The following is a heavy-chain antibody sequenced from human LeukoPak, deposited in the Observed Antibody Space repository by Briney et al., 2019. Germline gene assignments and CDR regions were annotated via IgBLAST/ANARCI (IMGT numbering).Heavy chain of an antibody. CDR3: ARYYYDSSGYPILKYYFDY. Sequence: GGSLRLSCAVSGLTFSSYGMNWVRQAPGKGLEWVSAISGSAGSTYYADSVKGRFTISRDNSKNTLYLQMNSLRAEDTAVYYCARYYYDSSGYPILKYYFDYWGQGTLVTVSS. D-gene: IGHD3-22*01. V-gene: IGHV3-23*01. CDR1: GLTFSSYG. CDR2: ISGSAGST. J-gene: IGHJ4*02.